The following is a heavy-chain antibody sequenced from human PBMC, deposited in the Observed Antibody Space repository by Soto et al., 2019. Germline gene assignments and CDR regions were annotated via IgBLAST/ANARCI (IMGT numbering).Heavy chain of an antibody. CDR2: IKQDGSEK. D-gene: IGHD3-22*01. CDR3: ARDFHYYVSSGYVYYFDY. J-gene: IGHJ4*02. CDR1: GFTFSSYW. V-gene: IGHV3-7*05. Sequence: GSLRLSCAASGFTFSSYWMSWVRQATGKGLEWVANIKQDGSEKYYVDSVKGRFTISRDNAKNSLYLQMNSLRAEDTAVYYCARDFHYYVSSGYVYYFDYWGQGTLVTVSS.